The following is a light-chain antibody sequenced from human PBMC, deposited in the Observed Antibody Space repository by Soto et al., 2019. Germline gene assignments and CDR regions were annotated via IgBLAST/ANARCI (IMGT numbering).Light chain of an antibody. V-gene: IGKV3-20*01. CDR1: QSVSSNY. CDR2: GAS. CDR3: QQYGSSPPIT. Sequence: EIVLTQSPGTLSLSPGERATLSCRASQSVSSNYLAWYQQKLGQAPRLLIYGASRRAAGIPDRFSGSGSGTDFTLTITRLEPEDFAVYYCQQYGSSPPITFGQGTRLEIK. J-gene: IGKJ5*01.